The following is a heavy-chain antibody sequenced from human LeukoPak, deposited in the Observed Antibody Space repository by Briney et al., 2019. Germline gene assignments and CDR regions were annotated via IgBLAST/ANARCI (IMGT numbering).Heavy chain of an antibody. D-gene: IGHD3-22*01. Sequence: GGSLRLSCAASGFTVSSNYMSWVRQAPGKGLEWVSVIYSGGSTYYADSVKGRFTISRDNSKNTLYLQMNSLRVEDTAIYYCARADRSGYRFFDYWGQGTLVTVSS. V-gene: IGHV3-53*01. CDR1: GFTVSSNY. CDR3: ARADRSGYRFFDY. J-gene: IGHJ4*02. CDR2: IYSGGST.